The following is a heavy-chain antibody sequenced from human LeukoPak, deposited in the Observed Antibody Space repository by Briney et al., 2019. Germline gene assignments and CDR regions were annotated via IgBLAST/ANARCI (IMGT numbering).Heavy chain of an antibody. CDR3: ARARPARVV. Sequence: GSLRLSCAASGLTFRNYAMSWVRQAPGKGLEWVSSISSSSSYIYYADSVKGRFTISRDNAKNSLYLQMNSLRAEDTAVYYCARARPARVVWGQGTLVTVSS. V-gene: IGHV3-21*01. J-gene: IGHJ4*02. CDR2: ISSSSSYI. CDR1: GLTFRNYA. D-gene: IGHD2-2*01.